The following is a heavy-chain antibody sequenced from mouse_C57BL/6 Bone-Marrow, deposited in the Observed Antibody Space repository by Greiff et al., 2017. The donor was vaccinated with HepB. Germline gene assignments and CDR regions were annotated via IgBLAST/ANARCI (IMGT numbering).Heavy chain of an antibody. CDR3: ARLDYGSSHFDY. J-gene: IGHJ2*01. CDR1: GFTFSDYY. D-gene: IGHD1-1*01. CDR2: ISNGGGST. V-gene: IGHV5-12*01. Sequence: EVKLVESGGGLVQPGGSLKLSCAASGFTFSDYYMYWVRQTPEKRLEWVAYISNGGGSTYYPDTVKGRFTISRDNAKNTLYLQMSRLKSEDTAMYYCARLDYGSSHFDYWGKGTTLTVSS.